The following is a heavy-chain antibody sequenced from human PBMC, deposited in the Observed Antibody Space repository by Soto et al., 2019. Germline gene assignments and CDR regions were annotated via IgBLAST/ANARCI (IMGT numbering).Heavy chain of an antibody. J-gene: IGHJ4*02. CDR1: GFTVSSYT. CDR3: AKACGIDY. V-gene: IGHV3-23*01. CDR2: ISGSGSST. Sequence: EVQLWESGGGLEEPGGSRRLSCAVSGFTVSSYTMSWVRQAPGKGLEWVSTISGSGSSTYSADSVKGRFTISRDNSKNTLYLQMNSLRVEDTAIYYCAKACGIDYWGQGTLVTVSS.